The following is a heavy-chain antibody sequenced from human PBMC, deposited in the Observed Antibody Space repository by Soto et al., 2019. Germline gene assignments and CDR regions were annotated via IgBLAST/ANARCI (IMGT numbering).Heavy chain of an antibody. Sequence: GGSLRLSCAASGFPFSAYGMHWVRQAPGKGLQWVAVIWFDGGNEYYADSVRGRFTISRDNSKNTLYLQMNSLTDEDTAVYYRARDSGGSGYEFDYWGQGTLVTVSS. CDR1: GFPFSAYG. CDR2: IWFDGGNE. V-gene: IGHV3-33*01. D-gene: IGHD3-22*01. J-gene: IGHJ4*02. CDR3: ARDSGGSGYEFDY.